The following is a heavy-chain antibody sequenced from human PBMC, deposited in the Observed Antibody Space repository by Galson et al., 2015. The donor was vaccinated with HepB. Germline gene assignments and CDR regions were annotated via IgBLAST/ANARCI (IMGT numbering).Heavy chain of an antibody. CDR2: ISAYNGKI. J-gene: IGHJ4*02. Sequence: SVKVSCKASGYSFSTYNINWVRQAPGQGLEWMGWISAYNGKIKYAQKFQGRVTMTTDTSTSTAYMELRSLRSDDTAFYYCARAYDSSGYYVLGGPHFFEYWGQGTLVTVSS. CDR1: GYSFSTYN. D-gene: IGHD3-22*01. CDR3: ARAYDSSGYYVLGGPHFFEY. V-gene: IGHV1-18*01.